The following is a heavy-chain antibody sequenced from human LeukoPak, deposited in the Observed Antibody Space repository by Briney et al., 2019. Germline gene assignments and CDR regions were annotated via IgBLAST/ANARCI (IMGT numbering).Heavy chain of an antibody. CDR1: GGSICRSSYY. CDR3: ARVVQSTDSSGFYLPEYFQH. V-gene: IGHV4-39*07. D-gene: IGHD3-22*01. J-gene: IGHJ1*01. Sequence: PSETLSLTCTVSGGSICRSSYYWGWIRQPPGKGLEWIGSIYYSGSTNYNSSLKSRVSISVDTSKDQFSLKLSSVTAADTAIYYCARVVQSTDSSGFYLPEYFQHWGQGTLVTVSS. CDR2: IYYSGST.